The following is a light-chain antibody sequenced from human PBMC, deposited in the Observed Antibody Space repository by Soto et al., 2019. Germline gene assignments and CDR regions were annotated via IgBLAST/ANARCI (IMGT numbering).Light chain of an antibody. Sequence: EIVLTQSPGTLSLFPGDRATLSCRASQRLFNGYLAWFQQKPGQAPRLLIYDASSRAAGVPDRVTGGGSGTDFTITIGGLEPDDFALDFCQQYERPPFAFGQGTKLEIK. CDR3: QQYERPPFA. CDR1: QRLFNGY. V-gene: IGKV3-20*01. CDR2: DAS. J-gene: IGKJ2*01.